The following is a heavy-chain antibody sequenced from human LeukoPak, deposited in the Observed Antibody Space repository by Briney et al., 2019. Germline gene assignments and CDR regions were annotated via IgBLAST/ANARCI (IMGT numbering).Heavy chain of an antibody. D-gene: IGHD3-3*02. CDR3: GRGMALAY. CDR2: IKEEGSEK. V-gene: IGHV3-7*01. J-gene: IGHJ4*02. Sequence: GGSLRLSCVGSGFTFNNYWMSWVRQAPGKGLEWVAHIKEEGSEKYYVDSVTGRFTLSRDNAKSSLYLQMNSLRADDPAVYYCGRGMALAYWGQGTLVTVSS. CDR1: GFTFNNYW.